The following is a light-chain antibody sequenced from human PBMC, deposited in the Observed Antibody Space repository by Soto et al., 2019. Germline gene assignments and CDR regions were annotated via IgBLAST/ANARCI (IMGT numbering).Light chain of an antibody. Sequence: EIKVSLSPSTLSASVRDRVTITCGASQSISSWLAWYQQKPGKAPKLLIYDASSLESGVPSRFSGSGSGTEFTLTISSLQPDDFATYYCQQYNSYSQTFGQGTKV. CDR3: QQYNSYSQT. CDR1: QSISSW. J-gene: IGKJ1*01. V-gene: IGKV1-5*01. CDR2: DAS.